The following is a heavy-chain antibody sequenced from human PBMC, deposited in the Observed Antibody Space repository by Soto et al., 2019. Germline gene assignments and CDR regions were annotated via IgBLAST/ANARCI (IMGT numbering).Heavy chain of an antibody. D-gene: IGHD2-2*01. J-gene: IGHJ4*02. CDR3: ARLSSTSCLY. CDR1: GGSISSYY. V-gene: IGHV4-59*01. Sequence: SETLSLTCTVSGGSISSYYWSWIRQPPGKGLEWIGYIYYSGSTNYNPSLKSRVTISVDTSKKQFSLKLSSVTAADTAMYYCARLSSTSCLYWGQGTLVTVSS. CDR2: IYYSGST.